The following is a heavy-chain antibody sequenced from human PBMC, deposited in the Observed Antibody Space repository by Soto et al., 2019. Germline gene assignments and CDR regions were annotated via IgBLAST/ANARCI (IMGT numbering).Heavy chain of an antibody. CDR1: GYTFIYYY. V-gene: IGHV1-2*02. D-gene: IGHD3-16*01. Sequence: QEHLVQSGAELKKPGASVKVSCKSSGYTFIYYYLHWVRQAPGQGLEWMGWINPHSGDTYYAEKFQGRVTMTRDTSITTVFMDLSRLTSDDTALYFCARQGEPYLPPRDSYGMDVWGQGTSVTVSS. CDR2: INPHSGDT. CDR3: ARQGEPYLPPRDSYGMDV. J-gene: IGHJ6*02.